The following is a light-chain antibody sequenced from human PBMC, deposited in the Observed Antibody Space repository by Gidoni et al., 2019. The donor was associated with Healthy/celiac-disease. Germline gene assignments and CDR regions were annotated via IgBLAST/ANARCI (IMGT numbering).Light chain of an antibody. Sequence: EIVMTQSPATLSVSPGERATISCRASQSVSSNLAWYQQKPCQAPRLLIYGSSTRATGIPARFSGSGSGTEFTLTISSLQSEDFAVYYCQQYNNWPPYTFGQGTKLELK. J-gene: IGKJ2*01. CDR1: QSVSSN. V-gene: IGKV3-15*01. CDR2: GSS. CDR3: QQYNNWPPYT.